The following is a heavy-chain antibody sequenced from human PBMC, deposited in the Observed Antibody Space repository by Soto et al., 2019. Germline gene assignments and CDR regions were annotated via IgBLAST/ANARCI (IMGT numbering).Heavy chain of an antibody. J-gene: IGHJ6*04. V-gene: IGHV4-34*01. CDR1: GGSFSGYY. CDR2: INHSGST. Sequence: SETLSLTCAVYGGSFSGYYWSWIRQPPGKGLEWIGEINHSGSTNYNPSLKSRVTISVDTSKNQFSLKLSSVTAADTAVYYCARGRRAARYYYYYGMDVWGKGTTVTVSS. D-gene: IGHD6-6*01. CDR3: ARGRRAARYYYYYGMDV.